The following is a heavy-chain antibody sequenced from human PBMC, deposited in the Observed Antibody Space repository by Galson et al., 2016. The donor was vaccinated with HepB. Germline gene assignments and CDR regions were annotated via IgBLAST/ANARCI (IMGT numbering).Heavy chain of an antibody. CDR1: GYTFTTYG. CDR3: ARDPRKIRYQLLEIYYYYYAMDV. J-gene: IGHJ6*02. V-gene: IGHV1-18*01. CDR2: ISAYNGNT. Sequence: SVKVSCKASGYTFTTYGISWVRQAPGQGLEWMEWISAYNGNTNYAQKLQGRVTMTTDTSTSTAYMELRSLRSDDTVVYYCARDPRKIRYQLLEIYYYYYAMDVWGQGTTVTVSS. D-gene: IGHD2-2*01.